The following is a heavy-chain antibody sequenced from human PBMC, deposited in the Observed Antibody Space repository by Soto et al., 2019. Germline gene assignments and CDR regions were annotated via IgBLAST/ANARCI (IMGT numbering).Heavy chain of an antibody. Sequence: QITLKESGPTLVKPTQTLTLTCTFSGFSLSTSGVGVGWIRQPPGKALEWLALIYWDDDKRYSPSLKSRLTNTKDTSKNQVVLTMTNIDPLDTATYYCAHSRCGGDCLQSYSSHYYYGMDVWGQGTTVTVSS. J-gene: IGHJ6*02. D-gene: IGHD2-21*02. CDR1: GFSLSTSGVG. CDR2: IYWDDDK. CDR3: AHSRCGGDCLQSYSSHYYYGMDV. V-gene: IGHV2-5*02.